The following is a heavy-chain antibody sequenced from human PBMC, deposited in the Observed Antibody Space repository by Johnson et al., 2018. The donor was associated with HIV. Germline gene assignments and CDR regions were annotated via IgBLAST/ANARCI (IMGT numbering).Heavy chain of an antibody. Sequence: EVQLVESGGGLVQPGGSLRLSCAASGFTVSSNYMSWVRQAPGKGLEWVSDIYSGGSTYYADSVKGRFTMSRDNAKNSTFLQMNSLRADDTAVYYCARSRNYACDIWGQGTMVTVSS. D-gene: IGHD1-1*01. CDR1: GFTVSSNY. CDR2: IYSGGST. J-gene: IGHJ3*02. V-gene: IGHV3-66*01. CDR3: ARSRNYACDI.